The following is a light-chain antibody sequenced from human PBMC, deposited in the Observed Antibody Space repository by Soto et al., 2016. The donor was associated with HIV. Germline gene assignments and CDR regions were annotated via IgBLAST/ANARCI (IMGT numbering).Light chain of an antibody. Sequence: SYELTQPPSASVSPGQTASITCSGDKLGDKYASWYQQKPGQSPVVVIYQDDKRPSGMSERFSGFNSGNTATLTISGTQAMDEADYYCQAWDSSTALYVFGTGTKVTVL. J-gene: IGLJ1*01. CDR1: KLGDKY. CDR2: QDD. V-gene: IGLV3-1*01. CDR3: QAWDSSTALYV.